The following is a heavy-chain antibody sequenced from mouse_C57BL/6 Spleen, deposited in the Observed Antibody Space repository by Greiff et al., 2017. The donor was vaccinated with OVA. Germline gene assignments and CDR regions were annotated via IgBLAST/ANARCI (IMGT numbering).Heavy chain of an antibody. Sequence: QVQLQQPGAELVKPGASVKLSCKASGYTFTSYWMQWVKQRPGQGLEWIGEIDPSDSYTNYNQKFKGKATLTVDTSSSTAYMQLSSLTSEDSAVDYCARKDDYYGSREAYWGQGTLVTVSA. J-gene: IGHJ3*01. V-gene: IGHV1-50*01. CDR3: ARKDDYYGSREAY. CDR2: IDPSDSYT. CDR1: GYTFTSYW. D-gene: IGHD1-1*01.